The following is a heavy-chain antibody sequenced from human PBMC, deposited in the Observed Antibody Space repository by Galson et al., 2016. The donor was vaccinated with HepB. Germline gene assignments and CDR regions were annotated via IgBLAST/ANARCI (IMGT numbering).Heavy chain of an antibody. Sequence: SLRLSCAASGFTFSNYWMHWVRQAPGKGLVWVSHITIDGSTTTYADSVKGRFTISRDNAKNTLYLQMNSLRAEDTAIYYCAVRYSSIWHFQHWGRGTLVSVSS. CDR3: AVRYSSIWHFQH. V-gene: IGHV3-74*01. CDR2: ITIDGSTT. J-gene: IGHJ1*01. CDR1: GFTFSNYW. D-gene: IGHD6-13*01.